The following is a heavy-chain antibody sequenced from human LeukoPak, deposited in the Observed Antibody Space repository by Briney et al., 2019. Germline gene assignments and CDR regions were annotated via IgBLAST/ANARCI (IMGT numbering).Heavy chain of an antibody. J-gene: IGHJ4*02. CDR3: ARESAVAGTGFGY. CDR1: GDSISSYY. D-gene: IGHD6-19*01. CDR2: IDDSGST. V-gene: IGHV4-59*12. Sequence: SETLSLTCTVSGDSISSYYWNWIRQPPGKGLEWIGCIDDSGSTNSNPSLKGRVTISVDRSKNQFSLKLSSVTAADTAVYYCARESAVAGTGFGYWGQGTLVTVSS.